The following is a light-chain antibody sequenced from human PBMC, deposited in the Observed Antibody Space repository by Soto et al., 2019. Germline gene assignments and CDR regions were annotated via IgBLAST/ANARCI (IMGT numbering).Light chain of an antibody. CDR1: SSNIGAGYD. J-gene: IGLJ2*01. Sequence: QSVLTQPPSVSGAPGQRVTISCTGNSSNIGAGYDVHWYQLLPGTAPKLLIYGNSNRPSGVPDRISGSKSGTSASLAITGLQAEDEADYYCQSYDSRLSGSVFGGGTKLTVL. V-gene: IGLV1-40*01. CDR2: GNS. CDR3: QSYDSRLSGSV.